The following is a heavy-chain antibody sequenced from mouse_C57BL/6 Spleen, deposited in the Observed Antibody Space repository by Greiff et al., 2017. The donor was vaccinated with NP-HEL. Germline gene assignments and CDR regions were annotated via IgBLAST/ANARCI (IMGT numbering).Heavy chain of an antibody. Sequence: QVQLQQSGPELVKPGASVKISCKASGYAFSSSWMNWVKQRPGKGLEWIGRIYPGDGDTNYNGKFKGKATLTADKSSSTAYMQLSSLTSEDSAVYFCARGDYDGDAMDYRGQGTSVTVSS. CDR1: GYAFSSSW. CDR3: ARGDYDGDAMDY. CDR2: IYPGDGDT. D-gene: IGHD2-4*01. V-gene: IGHV1-82*01. J-gene: IGHJ4*01.